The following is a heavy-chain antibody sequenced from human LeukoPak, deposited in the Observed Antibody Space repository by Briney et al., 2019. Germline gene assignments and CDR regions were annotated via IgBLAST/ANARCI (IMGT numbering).Heavy chain of an antibody. CDR1: GFTFSSYS. J-gene: IGHJ5*02. CDR3: AKKYNTGLDP. Sequence: GGSLRLSCAASGFTFSSYSMNWVRQAPGKGLEWVSSISSSSSYIYYADSVKGRFTISRDNSKNTLYLQMNSLRAEDTAVYYCAKKYNTGLDPWGQGTLATVSS. V-gene: IGHV3-21*04. D-gene: IGHD1-14*01. CDR2: ISSSSSYI.